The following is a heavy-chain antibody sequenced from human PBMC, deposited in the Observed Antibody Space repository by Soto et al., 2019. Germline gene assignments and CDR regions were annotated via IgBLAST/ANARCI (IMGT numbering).Heavy chain of an antibody. CDR1: GYTFTSYA. CDR2: INAGNGNT. V-gene: IGHV1-3*01. J-gene: IGHJ4*02. CDR3: ARGVGSGLSDY. Sequence: QVQLVQSGAEVKKPGASVKVSCKASGYTFTSYAMHWVRQAPGQRLEWMGWINAGNGNTKYSQKFQGRVTITRDTPASTAYMELSSLRSEDTAGYYCARGVGSGLSDYWGQGTLVTVSS. D-gene: IGHD1-26*01.